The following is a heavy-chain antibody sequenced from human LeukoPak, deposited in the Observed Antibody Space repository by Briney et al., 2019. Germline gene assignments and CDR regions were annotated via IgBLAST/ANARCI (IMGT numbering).Heavy chain of an antibody. V-gene: IGHV4-39*07. CDR3: ASLRGYCTNGVCYQQPTLSYYYMDV. D-gene: IGHD2-8*01. CDR2: IYYSGST. CDR1: GGSISSSSYY. Sequence: SETLSLTCTVSGGSISSSSYYWGWIRQPPGKGLEWIGSIYYSGSTYYNPSLKSRVTISVDTSKNQFSLKLSSVTAADTAVYYCASLRGYCTNGVCYQQPTLSYYYMDVWGKGTTVTVSS. J-gene: IGHJ6*03.